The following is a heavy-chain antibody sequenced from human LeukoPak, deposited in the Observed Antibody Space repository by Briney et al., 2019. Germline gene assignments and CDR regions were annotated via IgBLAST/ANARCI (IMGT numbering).Heavy chain of an antibody. V-gene: IGHV3-21*01. J-gene: IGHJ4*02. CDR1: GFTFSSYS. CDR3: ARVRGYYDSSVYYRIDY. Sequence: KPGGSLRLSCAASGFTFSSYSMNWVRQAPGKGLEWVSSISSSSSYIYYADSVKGRFTISRDNAKNSLYLQMNSLRAEDTAVYYCARVRGYYDSSVYYRIDYWGQGTLVTVSS. CDR2: ISSSSSYI. D-gene: IGHD3-22*01.